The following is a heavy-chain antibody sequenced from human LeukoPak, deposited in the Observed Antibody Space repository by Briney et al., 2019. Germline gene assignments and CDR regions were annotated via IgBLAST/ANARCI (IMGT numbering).Heavy chain of an antibody. CDR3: ARGRGYDFWSAYYYMDV. J-gene: IGHJ6*03. Sequence: SETLSLTCAVYGGSFSGYYWSWVRQPPGKGLEWIGEINHSGSTNYNPSLKSRVTISVDTSKNQFSLKLSSVTAADTAVYYCARGRGYDFWSAYYYMDVWGKGTTVTASS. CDR1: GGSFSGYY. D-gene: IGHD3-3*01. CDR2: INHSGST. V-gene: IGHV4-34*01.